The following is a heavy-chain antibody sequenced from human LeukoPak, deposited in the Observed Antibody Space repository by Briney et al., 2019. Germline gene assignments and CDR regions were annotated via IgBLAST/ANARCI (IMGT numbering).Heavy chain of an antibody. J-gene: IGHJ6*03. V-gene: IGHV4-59*01. D-gene: IGHD2-15*01. Sequence: SETLSLTCAVYGGSFSGYYWSWIRQPPGKGLEWIGYIYYSGSTNYNPSLKSRVTISVDTSKNQFSLKLSSVTAADTAVYYCARSGSGLYYYYYYMDVWGKGTTVTVSS. CDR3: ARSGSGLYYYYYYMDV. CDR2: IYYSGST. CDR1: GGSFSGYY.